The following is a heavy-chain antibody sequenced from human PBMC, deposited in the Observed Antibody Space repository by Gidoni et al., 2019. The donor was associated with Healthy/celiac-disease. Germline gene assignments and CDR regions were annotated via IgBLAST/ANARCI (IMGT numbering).Heavy chain of an antibody. CDR3: ARITPESYYYYMDV. CDR1: GFTFRSYG. CDR2: IWYDGSNK. Sequence: QVQLVESGGVVVQPGRSLCLSCAASGFTFRSYGMHWVRQAPGKGLEWVAVIWYDGSNKYYADSVKGRFTISRDNSKNTLYLQMNSLRAEDTAVYYCARITPESYYYYMDVWGKGTTVTVSS. J-gene: IGHJ6*03. V-gene: IGHV3-33*01. D-gene: IGHD2-15*01.